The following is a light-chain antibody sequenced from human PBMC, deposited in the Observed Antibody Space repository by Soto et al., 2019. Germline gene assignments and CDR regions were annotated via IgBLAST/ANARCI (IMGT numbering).Light chain of an antibody. V-gene: IGKV1-27*01. J-gene: IGKJ1*01. CDR2: GAS. CDR1: QDISHF. Sequence: DIQLTQSPSSLSASVGDRVTFTCRASQDISHFLAWYQQRPGEVPRLLFYGASTLQSGVPSRFSGSGFGTDFTLTITSLQPEDVATYYCQKYNKDSPATFGPGTKVEIK. CDR3: QKYNKDSPAT.